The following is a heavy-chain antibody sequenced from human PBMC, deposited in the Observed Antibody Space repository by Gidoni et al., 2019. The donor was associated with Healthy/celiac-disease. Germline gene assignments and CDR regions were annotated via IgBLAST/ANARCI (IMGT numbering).Heavy chain of an antibody. CDR2: IYYSGST. J-gene: IGHJ4*02. D-gene: IGHD2-2*01. CDR3: ARLGRSRLPNIVVVPAAQMAYFDY. V-gene: IGHV4-39*01. CDR1: GGSISSSSYY. Sequence: QLQLQESGPGLVKPSETLSLTCTVSGGSISSSSYYWGWIRQPPGKGLEWIGSIYYSGSTYYNPSLKSRVTISVDTSKNQFSLKLSSVTAADTAVYYCARLGRSRLPNIVVVPAAQMAYFDYWGQGTLVTVSS.